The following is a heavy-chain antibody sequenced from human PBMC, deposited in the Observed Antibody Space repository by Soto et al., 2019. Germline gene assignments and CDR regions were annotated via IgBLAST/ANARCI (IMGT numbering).Heavy chain of an antibody. CDR2: ISYDGSNK. Sequence: QVQLVASGGGVVQPGRSLRLSCAASGFTFSHYGIHWVRQAPGKGLEWLAVISYDGSNKHYADCVKGRFTVSRNNSKNTLYLQMNSLRAEDTAVYFCARYSGKYQGPIDYWGQGTLVTVSS. D-gene: IGHD1-26*01. V-gene: IGHV3-30*03. CDR3: ARYSGKYQGPIDY. J-gene: IGHJ4*02. CDR1: GFTFSHYG.